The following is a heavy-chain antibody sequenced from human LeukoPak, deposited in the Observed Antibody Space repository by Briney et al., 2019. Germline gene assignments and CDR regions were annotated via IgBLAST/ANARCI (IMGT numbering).Heavy chain of an antibody. J-gene: IGHJ5*02. V-gene: IGHV4-39*01. CDR2: IYYNEYT. CDR1: RGSVSSSSYY. D-gene: IGHD1-26*01. Sequence: SETLSLTCTVSRGSVSSSSYYWGWIRPPPGKGLEWIGSIYYNEYTYYNPSLKSRVTISVDTSKNQFSLKLSSVTAADTAVYYCARHEYGGSYYGLSWFDPWGPGTLVTVSS. CDR3: ARHEYGGSYYGLSWFDP.